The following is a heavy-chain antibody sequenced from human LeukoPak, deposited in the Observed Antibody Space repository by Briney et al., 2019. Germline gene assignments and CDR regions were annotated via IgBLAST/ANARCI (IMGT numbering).Heavy chain of an antibody. Sequence: SEALSLTCAVYGGSFSGYYWSWIRQPPGKGLEWIGEINHSGSTNYNPSLKSRVTVSVDTSKNQFSLKLSSVTAADTAVYYCARGTGLDYWGQGTLVTVSS. D-gene: IGHD2-8*02. V-gene: IGHV4-34*01. CDR1: GGSFSGYY. CDR3: ARGTGLDY. CDR2: INHSGST. J-gene: IGHJ4*02.